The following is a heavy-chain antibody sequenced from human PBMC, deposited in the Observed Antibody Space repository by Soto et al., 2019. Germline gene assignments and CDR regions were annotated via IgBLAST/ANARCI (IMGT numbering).Heavy chain of an antibody. CDR3: TTDSYSTIIIVRFDY. V-gene: IGHV3-15*07. J-gene: IGHJ4*01. D-gene: IGHD3-22*01. CDR2: VKSKAHGGTT. CDR1: GFTFSNAW. Sequence: GGSLRLSCAASGFTFSNAWTNWVRQAPGKGLEWVGRVKSKAHGGTTVYAEPVKGRFAISRDDSNNMVYLQMNSLKIEDTAVYYCTTDSYSTIIIVRFDYWGHGTLVTVSS.